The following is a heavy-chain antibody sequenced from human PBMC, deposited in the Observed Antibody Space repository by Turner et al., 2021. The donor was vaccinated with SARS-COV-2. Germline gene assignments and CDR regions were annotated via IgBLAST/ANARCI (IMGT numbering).Heavy chain of an antibody. CDR3: ARGDGARKAGVV. CDR1: GGSLSGYY. CDR2: VPPYGTA. Sequence: QVQLPHWGAGPLQPSQTLSLICAVNGGSLSGYYWTWNRQPPGKGQEWIGEVPPYGTANNKPSLESRDAMLVDTSKNQFSLKLKSVTAAETAFYYGARGDGARKAGVVWGQGTMVTVSS. D-gene: IGHD3-3*01. V-gene: IGHV4-34*04. J-gene: IGHJ4*02.